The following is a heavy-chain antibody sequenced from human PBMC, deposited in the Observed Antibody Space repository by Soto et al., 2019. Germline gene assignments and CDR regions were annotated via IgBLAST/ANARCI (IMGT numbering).Heavy chain of an antibody. D-gene: IGHD6-13*01. CDR2: INPNSGGT. Sequence: GASVKVSCKASGYTFTGYYMHWVRQAPGQGLEWMGWINPNSGGTNYAQKFQGWVTMTRDTSISTAYMELSRLRSDDTAVYYCARGQSVAAAATSNWFDPWGQGTLVTVSS. V-gene: IGHV1-2*04. CDR3: ARGQSVAAAATSNWFDP. J-gene: IGHJ5*02. CDR1: GYTFTGYY.